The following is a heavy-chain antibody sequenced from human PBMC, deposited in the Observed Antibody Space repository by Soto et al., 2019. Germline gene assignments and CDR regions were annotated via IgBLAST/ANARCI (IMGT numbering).Heavy chain of an antibody. CDR1: GFPFSTYG. V-gene: IGHV3-30*03. D-gene: IGHD3-10*01. CDR2: ISYDGSNK. J-gene: IGHJ4*02. CDR3: VGGQYYFDY. Sequence: QVQLVESGGGVVQPGRSLRLSCAASGFPFSTYGMHWVREAPGKGLEWVAVISYDGSNKYYADSVKGRFTISRDNSKTTLYLQMNSLRPEDTALYYCVGGQYYFDYRGQGTPVTVSS.